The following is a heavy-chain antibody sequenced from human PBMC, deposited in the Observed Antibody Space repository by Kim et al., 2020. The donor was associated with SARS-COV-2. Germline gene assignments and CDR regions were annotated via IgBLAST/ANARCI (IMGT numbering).Heavy chain of an antibody. Sequence: SETLSLTCTVSGGSISSSSYYWGWHRQPPGKGLEWIGSIYCSGSNYYNPSLKSRVTISVDTTKNQFSLKLSPVTAADTAVYYGARLGYYGSGRLRSWFDTWGEGTPGTVSS. CDR1: GGSISSSSYY. J-gene: IGHJ5*02. CDR3: ARLGYYGSGRLRSWFDT. D-gene: IGHD3-10*01. V-gene: IGHV4-39*01. CDR2: IYCSGSN.